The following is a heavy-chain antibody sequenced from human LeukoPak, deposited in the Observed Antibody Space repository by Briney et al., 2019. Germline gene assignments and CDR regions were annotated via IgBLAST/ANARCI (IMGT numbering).Heavy chain of an antibody. CDR1: GFTFSDYY. CDR2: ISSSGSTI. CDR3: ASSPQWLVGRWFDP. J-gene: IGHJ5*02. Sequence: PGGSLRLSCAASGFTFSDYYMSWIRQAPGKGLEWVSYISSSGSTIYYADSVKGRFTISRDNAKNSLYLQMNSLRAEDTAVYYCASSPQWLVGRWFDPWGQGTLVTVSS. D-gene: IGHD6-19*01. V-gene: IGHV3-11*04.